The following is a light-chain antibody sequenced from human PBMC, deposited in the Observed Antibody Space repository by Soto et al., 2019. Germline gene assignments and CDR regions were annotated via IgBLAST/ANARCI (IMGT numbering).Light chain of an antibody. CDR3: TSYTPIVTLGSV. Sequence: LTQPASLSWSPGPSITLSCTGTSSENCGYNSVSWYQQHPGRAPRLIIYEVTNRPSGVSNRFSASKSGNTASLTISGLQAEDEADYYCTSYTPIVTLGSVFGTG. CDR2: EVT. J-gene: IGLJ1*01. CDR1: SSENCGYNS. V-gene: IGLV2-14*01.